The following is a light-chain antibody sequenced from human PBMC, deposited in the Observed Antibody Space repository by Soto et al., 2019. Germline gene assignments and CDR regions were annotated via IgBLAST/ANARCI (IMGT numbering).Light chain of an antibody. V-gene: IGLV2-14*01. J-gene: IGLJ2*01. CDR3: TSYATSSTTLDVV. CDR1: SSDVGGYNF. Sequence: QAVVTQPASVSGSPGQSITISCTGASSDVGGYNFVSWYQHHPGKAPKLMIYEVSNRPSGVSHRFSGSKSGATASLTISGLQAEDEADYYCTSYATSSTTLDVVFGGGTKLTVL. CDR2: EVS.